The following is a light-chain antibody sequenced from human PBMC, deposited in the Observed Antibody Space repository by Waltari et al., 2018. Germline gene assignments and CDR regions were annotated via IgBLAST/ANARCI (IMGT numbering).Light chain of an antibody. CDR3: LSADSSGTSKV. CDR1: ALPKQY. V-gene: IGLV3-25*03. Sequence: SYELTQPPSVSVSPGQPARITCSGDALPKQYAFWYQQKPGQAPVLIIDKDTQRPSVIPERFSGSSSGTTVTMTISGVQAEDEADYYCLSADSSGTSKVFGGGTKLTVL. CDR2: KDT. J-gene: IGLJ3*02.